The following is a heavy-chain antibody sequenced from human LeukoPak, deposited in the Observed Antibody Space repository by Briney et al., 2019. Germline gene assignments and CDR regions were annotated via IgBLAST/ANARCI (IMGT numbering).Heavy chain of an antibody. CDR1: GYTFIGYY. D-gene: IGHD5-12*01. V-gene: IGHV1-2*02. Sequence: ASVKVSCKASGYTFIGYYIHWVRQAPGQGLEWMGWINPNSGGTKYVQKFQGRVTITRDTSITTAHMELTRLRPDDTAVYYCAREGSGFDFDYWGQGTLVTVSS. CDR3: AREGSGFDFDY. J-gene: IGHJ4*02. CDR2: INPNSGGT.